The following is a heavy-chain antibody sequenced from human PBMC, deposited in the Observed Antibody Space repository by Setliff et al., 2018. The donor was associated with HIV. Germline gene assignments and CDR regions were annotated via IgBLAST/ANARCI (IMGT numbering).Heavy chain of an antibody. CDR2: IYTSGST. CDR3: ARRIDNSGSFPDKNWFDT. J-gene: IGHJ5*02. Sequence: KASETLSLTCSVSGGSISSYYWNWIRQPAGKGLEWIGRIYTSGSTNYNPSLKSRVTMSVDTSKNQFSLNLSSVTAADTAVYYCARRIDNSGSFPDKNWFDTWGQGSLVTVSS. CDR1: GGSISSYY. V-gene: IGHV4-4*07. D-gene: IGHD3-10*01.